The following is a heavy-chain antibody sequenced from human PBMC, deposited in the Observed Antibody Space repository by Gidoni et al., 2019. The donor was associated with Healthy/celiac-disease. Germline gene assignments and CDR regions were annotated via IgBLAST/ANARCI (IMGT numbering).Heavy chain of an antibody. Sequence: EVQLVQSGAEVKKPGESLKISCKGSGYSFTSYWIGWVRQMPGKGLEWMGIIYPGDSDTRYSPSFQGQVTISADKSISTAYLQWSSLKASDTAMYYCARGGWGPAAITAKYYFDYWGQGTLVTVSS. CDR3: ARGGWGPAAITAKYYFDY. CDR2: IYPGDSDT. CDR1: GYSFTSYW. J-gene: IGHJ4*02. V-gene: IGHV5-51*03. D-gene: IGHD2-2*01.